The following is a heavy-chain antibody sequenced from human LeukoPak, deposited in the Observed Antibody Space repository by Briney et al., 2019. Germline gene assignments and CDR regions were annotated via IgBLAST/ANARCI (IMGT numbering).Heavy chain of an antibody. J-gene: IGHJ4*02. V-gene: IGHV4-39*01. CDR3: ARREYYYDSSGYSLGRHFDY. CDR1: GGSISSSSYY. Sequence: PSETLSLTCTVSGGSISSSSYYWGWIRQPPGKGLEWIGSIYYSGSTYYNPSLKSRVTISVDTSKNQFSLKLSSVTAADTAVYYCARREYYYDSSGYSLGRHFDYWGQGTLVTVSS. CDR2: IYYSGST. D-gene: IGHD3-22*01.